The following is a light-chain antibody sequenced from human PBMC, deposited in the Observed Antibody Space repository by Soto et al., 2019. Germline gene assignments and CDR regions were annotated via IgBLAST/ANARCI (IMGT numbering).Light chain of an antibody. CDR3: HQYDKWPLT. CDR1: QSVGTN. Sequence: EIVTTQSPATLSVSPGESVTLSCRASQSVGTNFAWYQQQPGQAPRLLIYDASTRATGVPARFSGSGSGTEFTLTISSLQSQDFAVYYCHQYDKWPLTFGGGTKVEIQ. CDR2: DAS. J-gene: IGKJ4*01. V-gene: IGKV3-15*01.